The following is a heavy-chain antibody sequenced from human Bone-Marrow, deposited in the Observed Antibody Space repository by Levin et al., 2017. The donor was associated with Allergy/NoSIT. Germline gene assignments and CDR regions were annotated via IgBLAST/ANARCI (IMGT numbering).Heavy chain of an antibody. J-gene: IGHJ2*01. CDR3: ATWTRYEPNWYFDL. CDR2: IYSAGT. D-gene: IGHD2-2*01. CDR1: GFTVSSSY. V-gene: IGHV3-53*01. Sequence: RGESLKISCAASGFTVSSSYMSWVRQAPGKGLEWVSVIYSAGTIYADSVKGRFTISRDNANNTLYLQMNSLRAEDTAIYYCATWTRYEPNWYFDLWGRGTVVTVSS.